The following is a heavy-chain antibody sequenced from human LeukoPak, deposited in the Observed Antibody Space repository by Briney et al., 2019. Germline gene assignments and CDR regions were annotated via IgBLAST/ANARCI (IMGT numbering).Heavy chain of an antibody. Sequence: GGSLRLPCAASGFTFSDYYMTWIRQAPGKGLEWVSYISSSGSPIYYADSVKGRFTISRDNARNSLYLQMNSLRAEDTAVYYCAKEGEYSSGWYNYWGQGTLVTVSS. J-gene: IGHJ4*02. CDR2: ISSSGSPI. V-gene: IGHV3-11*01. D-gene: IGHD6-19*01. CDR3: AKEGEYSSGWYNY. CDR1: GFTFSDYY.